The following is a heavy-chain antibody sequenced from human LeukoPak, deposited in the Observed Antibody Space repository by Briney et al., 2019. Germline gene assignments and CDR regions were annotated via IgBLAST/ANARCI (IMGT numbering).Heavy chain of an antibody. D-gene: IGHD2-15*01. CDR3: ARDRERGTRAALYYFDY. Sequence: KFQGRVTMTRDTSTSTVYMELSSLRSEDTAVYYCARDRERGTRAALYYFDYWGQGTLVTVSS. J-gene: IGHJ4*02. V-gene: IGHV1-46*01.